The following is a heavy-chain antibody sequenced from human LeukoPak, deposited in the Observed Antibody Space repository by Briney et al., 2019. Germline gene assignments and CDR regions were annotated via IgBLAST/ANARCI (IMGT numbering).Heavy chain of an antibody. V-gene: IGHV4-4*09. CDR3: ATSHDVKTAPYDL. D-gene: IGHD2-21*01. Sequence: SETLSLTCTVSGGSISSYCWSWVRQSPGKGLEWIGYIFTSGRTDYNPSLKSRVTMSADTSKNQLSMELRFLTAADTAVYYCATSHDVKTAPYDLWGQGTLVTVSS. CDR2: IFTSGRT. J-gene: IGHJ5*02. CDR1: GGSISSYC.